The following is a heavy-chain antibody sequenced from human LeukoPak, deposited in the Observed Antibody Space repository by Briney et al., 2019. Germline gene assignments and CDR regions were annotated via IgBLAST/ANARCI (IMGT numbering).Heavy chain of an antibody. CDR2: IIPIFGTA. V-gene: IGHV1-69*13. Sequence: ASVNVSCKASGGTFSSYAISWVRQAPGQGLEWMGGIIPIFGTANYAQKFQGRVTITADESTSTAYMELSSLRSEDTAVYYCARDYTLYNWNYWFDPWGQGTLVTVSS. CDR3: ARDYTLYNWNYWFDP. CDR1: GGTFSSYA. D-gene: IGHD1-7*01. J-gene: IGHJ5*02.